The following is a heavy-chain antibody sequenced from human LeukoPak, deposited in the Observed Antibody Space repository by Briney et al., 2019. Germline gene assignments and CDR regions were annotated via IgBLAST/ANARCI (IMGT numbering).Heavy chain of an antibody. Sequence: PSETLSLTCTVSGGSISSYYWSWIRQPPGKGLEWIGYIYYSGSTNYNPSLKSRVTISVDTSKNQFSLKLSSVTAADTAVYYCARHQEIAVAGFDYWGQGTLVTVSS. CDR1: GGSISSYY. CDR3: ARHQEIAVAGFDY. J-gene: IGHJ4*02. CDR2: IYYSGST. D-gene: IGHD6-19*01. V-gene: IGHV4-59*08.